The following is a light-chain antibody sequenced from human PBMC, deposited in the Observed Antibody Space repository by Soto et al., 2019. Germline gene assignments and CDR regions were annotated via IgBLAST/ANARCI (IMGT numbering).Light chain of an antibody. V-gene: IGKV3-15*01. Sequence: EIVMTQSPATLSVSPGDRATLSCRASQSVSSSLAWYQQIPGQAPRLLIYDASTRATGIPARFGGSGSATEVTLTISSLQSEDFAVYYCQQYNNWPPLTFGGGTKVELK. CDR1: QSVSSS. CDR3: QQYNNWPPLT. J-gene: IGKJ4*01. CDR2: DAS.